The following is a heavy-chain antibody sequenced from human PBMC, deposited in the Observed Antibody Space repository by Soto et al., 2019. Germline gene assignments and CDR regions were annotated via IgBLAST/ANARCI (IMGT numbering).Heavy chain of an antibody. V-gene: IGHV4-30-2*01. J-gene: IGHJ4*02. CDR2: IYHSGSN. D-gene: IGHD2-15*01. CDR1: GGSISSGGYS. Sequence: QLQLQESGSGLVKPSQTLSHTCSDSGGSISSGGYSWSWIRQPPGKGLEWIGYIYHSGSNYYNPSHKRRATISVDRSKKQFSLKLSSVTAADTAVYYCARGQVVAAQHWGQGSLVSVSS. CDR3: ARGQVVAAQH.